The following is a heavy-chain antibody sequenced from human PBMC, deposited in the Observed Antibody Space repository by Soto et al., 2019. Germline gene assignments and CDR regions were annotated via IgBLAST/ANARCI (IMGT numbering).Heavy chain of an antibody. Sequence: QVQLVQSGAEVKKPGASVKVSCKASGYTFTSYGISWVRQAPGQGLEWMGWISAYNGNTNYAQKLQGRVTMTTDTSKSTADSERRRLRSDDTAVYYCARYTIAVAAPYYFDYWGKGTLVTVSS. V-gene: IGHV1-18*01. D-gene: IGHD6-19*01. J-gene: IGHJ4*02. CDR3: ARYTIAVAAPYYFDY. CDR1: GYTFTSYG. CDR2: ISAYNGNT.